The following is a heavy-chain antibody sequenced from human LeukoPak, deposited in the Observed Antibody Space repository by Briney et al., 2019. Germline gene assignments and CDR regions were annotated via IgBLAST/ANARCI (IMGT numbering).Heavy chain of an antibody. CDR1: GFTFSSSA. CDR3: ARQLGYCSDGSCYFPY. Sequence: GGSLRLSCAASGFTFSSSAMSWVRQAPGKGLEWVSAISNNGGYTYYADSVQGRFTISRDNSKSTLCLQMNSLRAEDTAVYYCARQLGYCSDGSCYFPYWGQGTLVTVSS. D-gene: IGHD2-15*01. J-gene: IGHJ4*02. CDR2: ISNNGGYT. V-gene: IGHV3-23*01.